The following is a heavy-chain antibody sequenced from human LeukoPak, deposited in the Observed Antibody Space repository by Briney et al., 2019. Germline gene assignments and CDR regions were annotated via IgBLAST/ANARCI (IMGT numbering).Heavy chain of an antibody. CDR3: AREPNRYWLFRRHWFDP. J-gene: IGHJ5*02. D-gene: IGHD3-9*01. CDR1: GYTFTSYD. CDR2: MNPNSGNT. V-gene: IGHV1-8*01. Sequence: ASVKVSCKASGYTFTSYDINWVRQAPGQGLEWMGWMNPNSGNTGYAQKFQGRVTMTRDTSISTAYMELSSLRSEDTAVYYCAREPNRYWLFRRHWFDPWGQGTLVTVSS.